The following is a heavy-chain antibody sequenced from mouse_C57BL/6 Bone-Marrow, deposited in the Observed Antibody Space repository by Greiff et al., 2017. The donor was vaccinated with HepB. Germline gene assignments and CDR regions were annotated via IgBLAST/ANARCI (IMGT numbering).Heavy chain of an antibody. V-gene: IGHV1-55*01. J-gene: IGHJ1*03. D-gene: IGHD1-1*01. Sequence: VQLQQPGAELVKPGASVKMSCKASGYTFTSYWITWVKQRPGQGLEWIGDIYPGSGSTNYNEKFKSKATLTVDTSSSTAYMQLSSLTSEDSAVYYCARSITTVVAFDVWGTGTTVTVSS. CDR1: GYTFTSYW. CDR2: IYPGSGST. CDR3: ARSITTVVAFDV.